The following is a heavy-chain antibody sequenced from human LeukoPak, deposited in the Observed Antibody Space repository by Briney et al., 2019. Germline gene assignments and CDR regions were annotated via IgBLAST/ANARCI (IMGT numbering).Heavy chain of an antibody. CDR1: GYSFSNYW. Sequence: GESLKISCKGSGYSFSNYWIGWVRQMPGKGLGCMGIMYPGDSDTRYTPSFQGQVTISADKSISTAYLQWSSLKASDTAMYYCARGNDTSGYFPYYFDYWGQGTLVTVSS. D-gene: IGHD3-22*01. CDR3: ARGNDTSGYFPYYFDY. V-gene: IGHV5-51*01. CDR2: MYPGDSDT. J-gene: IGHJ4*02.